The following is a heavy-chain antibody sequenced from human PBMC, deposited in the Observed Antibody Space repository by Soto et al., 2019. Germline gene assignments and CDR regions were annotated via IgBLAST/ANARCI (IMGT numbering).Heavy chain of an antibody. CDR2: INHSGST. CDR1: GVSFSGYY. CDR3: ARVRTGYYDSSGYPDY. Sequence: QVQLQQWGAGLLKPSETLSLTCAVYGVSFSGYYWSWIRQPPGKGLEWSGEINHSGSTNYNPSLKSRVTISVDTSKNQFSRKRSSVTAADTAVYYCARVRTGYYDSSGYPDYWGQGSPVTVSS. V-gene: IGHV4-34*01. J-gene: IGHJ4*02. D-gene: IGHD3-22*01.